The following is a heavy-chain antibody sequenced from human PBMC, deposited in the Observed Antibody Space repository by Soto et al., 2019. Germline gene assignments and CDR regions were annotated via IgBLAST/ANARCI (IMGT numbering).Heavy chain of an antibody. CDR2: ISGYNGNT. CDR1: GYTLSNYA. V-gene: IGHV1-18*01. D-gene: IGHD6-19*01. Sequence: QVQLVQSGAEVKKPGASVKVSCKASGYTLSNYAITWVRQAPGQGLEWMGWISGYNGNTNYAQKLQGRVTMTTDTSTSTVYMELRSLRSDDTAVYYCARDTTYSSGWNFDYWGQGTLVTASS. J-gene: IGHJ4*02. CDR3: ARDTTYSSGWNFDY.